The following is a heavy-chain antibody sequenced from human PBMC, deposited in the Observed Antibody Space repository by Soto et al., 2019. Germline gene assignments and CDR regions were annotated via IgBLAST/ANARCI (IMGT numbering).Heavy chain of an antibody. D-gene: IGHD3-9*01. J-gene: IGHJ6*02. CDR2: IIPIFGTA. CDR1: VGNFRSNG. CDR3: ASTEYDILTGYGLYYSYGMDG. V-gene: IGHV1-69*01. Sequence: KVSCKAFVGNFRSNGISWVRPAPGNGFAWMGGIIPIFGTANYAQKFQGRVTITADESTSTAYMELSSLTSEDTAVYYCASTEYDILTGYGLYYSYGMDGWGQGTTVPVS.